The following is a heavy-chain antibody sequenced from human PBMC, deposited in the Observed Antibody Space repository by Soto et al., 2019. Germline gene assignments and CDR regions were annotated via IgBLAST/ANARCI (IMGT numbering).Heavy chain of an antibody. Sequence: GGSLRPSCAASGFTFRSYWMTWVRQAPGKGLEWVANIKQDASHTYYVDSVKGRFTISRGNTKNSLYLQMNSLRAEDTAAYYCAKVGYNDWELDYWGQGTLVTVSS. D-gene: IGHD1-26*01. CDR1: GFTFRSYW. V-gene: IGHV3-7*01. CDR2: IKQDASHT. CDR3: AKVGYNDWELDY. J-gene: IGHJ4*02.